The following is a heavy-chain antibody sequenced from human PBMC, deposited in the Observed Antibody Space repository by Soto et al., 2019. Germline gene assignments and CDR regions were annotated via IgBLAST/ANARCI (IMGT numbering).Heavy chain of an antibody. V-gene: IGHV3-74*01. CDR3: ARDTGAALFDY. CDR1: GFTFSSYW. CDR2: INSDGSST. J-gene: IGHJ4*02. Sequence: PGGSLRLSCAASGFTFSSYWMHWVRQAPGKGLVWVSRINSDGSSTSYADSVKGRFTISRDNAKNTLYLQVNSLRAEDTAVYYCARDTGAALFDYWGQGTLVTVSS. D-gene: IGHD1-26*01.